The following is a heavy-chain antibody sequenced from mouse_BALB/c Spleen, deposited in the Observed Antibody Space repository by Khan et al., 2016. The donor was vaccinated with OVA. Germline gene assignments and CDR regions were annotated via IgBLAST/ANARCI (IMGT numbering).Heavy chain of an antibody. J-gene: IGHJ4*01. CDR1: GFSLTGYG. Sequence: QVQLKQSGPGLVVPSQSLSITCTVSGFSLTGYGVNWVRQPPGKGLEWLGMIWGDGSTDYNSALKSRLSISKDNSKSQVFLKMNSLQTDDTARYYCARAYYGNYREAMDYWGQGTSVTGSS. D-gene: IGHD2-10*01. CDR2: IWGDGST. V-gene: IGHV2-6-7*01. CDR3: ARAYYGNYREAMDY.